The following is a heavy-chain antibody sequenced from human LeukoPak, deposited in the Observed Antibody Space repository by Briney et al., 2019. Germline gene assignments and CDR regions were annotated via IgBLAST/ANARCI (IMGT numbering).Heavy chain of an antibody. D-gene: IGHD1-26*01. CDR3: ARDPGASPSYYYYGMDV. J-gene: IGHJ6*02. CDR2: ISSNGGST. Sequence: GESLRLSCAASGFTFSSYAMHWVRQAPGKGLEYVSAISSNGGSTYYANSVKGRFAISRDNSKNTLYLQMGSLRAEDMAVYYCARDPGASPSYYYYGMDVWGQGTTVTVSS. CDR1: GFTFSSYA. V-gene: IGHV3-64*01.